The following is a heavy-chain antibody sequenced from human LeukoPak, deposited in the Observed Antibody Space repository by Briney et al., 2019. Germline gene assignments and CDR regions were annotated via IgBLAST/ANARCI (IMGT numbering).Heavy chain of an antibody. CDR2: IYYSGST. CDR3: ARPFSGRRFTLFDY. CDR1: GGSISSGGYY. J-gene: IGHJ2*01. V-gene: IGHV4-31*03. Sequence: PSETLSLTCTVSGGSISSGGYYWSWIRQHPGKGLEWIGYIYYSGSTYYNPSLKSRVTISVDTSKNQFSLKLSSVTAADTAVYYCARPFSGRRFTLFDYWGRGTLVTVSS. D-gene: IGHD3-9*01.